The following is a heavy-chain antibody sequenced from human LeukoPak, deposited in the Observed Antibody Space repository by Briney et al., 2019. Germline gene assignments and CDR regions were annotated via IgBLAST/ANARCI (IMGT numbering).Heavy chain of an antibody. J-gene: IGHJ3*02. Sequence: PSETLSLTCTVSGGSISSGGHYWSWIRQPAGKGLEYLGRIYSTGSTNYNPSLRSRVTISVDTSKNHFSLKLSSVTAADTAVYYCARHSAHSSTNDAFDMWGQGTLVIVSS. V-gene: IGHV4-61*02. CDR2: IYSTGST. CDR3: ARHSAHSSTNDAFDM. D-gene: IGHD6-13*01. CDR1: GGSISSGGHY.